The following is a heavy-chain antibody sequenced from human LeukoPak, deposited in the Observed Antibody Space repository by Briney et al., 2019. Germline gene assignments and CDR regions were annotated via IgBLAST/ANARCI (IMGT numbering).Heavy chain of an antibody. V-gene: IGHV4-34*01. J-gene: IGHJ4*02. CDR1: GGSFSGYY. Sequence: SETLSLTCAVYGGSFSGYYWSWIRQPPGKGLEWNGEINHSGSTNYNPSLKSRVTISVDTSKNQFSLKLSSVTAADTAVYYCARHITIFGVVMHPFDYWGQGTLVTVSS. CDR3: ARHITIFGVVMHPFDY. D-gene: IGHD3-3*01. CDR2: INHSGST.